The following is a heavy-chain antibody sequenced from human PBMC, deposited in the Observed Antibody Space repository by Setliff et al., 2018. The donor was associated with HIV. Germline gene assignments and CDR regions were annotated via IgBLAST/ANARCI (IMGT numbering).Heavy chain of an antibody. CDR2: TRNKANGYIT. CDR1: GFNFDVYG. CDR3: VRAAAGLDI. V-gene: IGHV3-72*01. Sequence: GGSLRLSCAASGFNFDVYGMTWVRQAPGKGLEWVGRTRNKANGYITEYGASVQGRFTISRDNSKDSLSLQMNNLKAEDTAVYYCVRAAAGLDIWSQGIRVTVSS. J-gene: IGHJ4*02.